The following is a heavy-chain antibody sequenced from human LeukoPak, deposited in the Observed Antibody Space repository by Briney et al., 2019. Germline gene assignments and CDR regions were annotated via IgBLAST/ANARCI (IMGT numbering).Heavy chain of an antibody. V-gene: IGHV3-74*01. CDR2: INTDGSST. Sequence: PGGSLRLSCAASGFTFSSYWMHWVRQAPGKGLVWVSRINTDGSSTNYADSVKGRFTISRDNAKNTLYLQMNSLRDEDTAVYYCARVAVGRYDFDYWGRGTLVTVSS. CDR1: GFTFSSYW. CDR3: ARVAVGRYDFDY. D-gene: IGHD1-26*01. J-gene: IGHJ4*01.